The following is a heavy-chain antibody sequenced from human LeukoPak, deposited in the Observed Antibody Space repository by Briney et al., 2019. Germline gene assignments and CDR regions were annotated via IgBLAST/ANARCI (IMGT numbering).Heavy chain of an antibody. CDR3: AKEGDSRDSSGWFKNYYYYYMDV. Sequence: GGSLRLSCAASGFTVSSNYMSWVRQAPGKGLEWVSAISGSGGSTYYADSVKGWFTISRDNSKNTLYLQMNSLRAEDTAVYYCAKEGDSRDSSGWFKNYYYYYMDVWGKGTTVTISS. V-gene: IGHV3-23*01. J-gene: IGHJ6*03. CDR1: GFTVSSNY. D-gene: IGHD6-19*01. CDR2: ISGSGGST.